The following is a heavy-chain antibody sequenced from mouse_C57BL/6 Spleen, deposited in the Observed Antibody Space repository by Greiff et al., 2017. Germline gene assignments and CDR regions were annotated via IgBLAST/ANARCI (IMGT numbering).Heavy chain of an antibody. J-gene: IGHJ4*01. Sequence: DVMLVESGEGLVKPGGSLKLSCAASGFTFSSYAMSWVRQTPEKRLEWVAYISSGGDYIYYADTVKGRFTISRDNARNTLYLQMSSLKSEDTAMYYCTRDYYGSSYNAMDYWGQGTSVTVSS. V-gene: IGHV5-9-1*02. D-gene: IGHD1-1*01. CDR2: ISSGGDYI. CDR3: TRDYYGSSYNAMDY. CDR1: GFTFSSYA.